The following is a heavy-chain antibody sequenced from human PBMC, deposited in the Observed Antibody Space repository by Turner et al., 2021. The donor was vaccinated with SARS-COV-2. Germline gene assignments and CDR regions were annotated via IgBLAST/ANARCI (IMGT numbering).Heavy chain of an antibody. D-gene: IGHD3-9*01. Sequence: QVQMVQSGAEVQRPGASVKVCCKVSGYTRTELSMHWVRQAPGKGLEWMRCYDPEDGESVYALKCQFIVTMTEDTSTDTAYMKLMSLGSEDAALYYWTTGGCARRCFGWLYGIDVWGQGTTVTVSS. V-gene: IGHV1-24*01. J-gene: IGHJ6*02. CDR2: YDPEDGES. CDR3: TTGGCARRCFGWLYGIDV. CDR1: GYTRTELS.